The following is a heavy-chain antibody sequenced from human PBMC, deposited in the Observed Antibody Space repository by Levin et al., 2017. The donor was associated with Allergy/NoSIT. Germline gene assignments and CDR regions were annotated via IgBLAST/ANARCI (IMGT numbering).Heavy chain of an antibody. J-gene: IGHJ5*02. CDR1: GGSISSGGYY. V-gene: IGHV4-31*03. D-gene: IGHD3-16*02. CDR3: ARIVRRAHEWFDP. Sequence: SQTLSLTCTVSGGSISSGGYYWSWIRQHPGKGLEWIGYIYYSGSTYYNPSLKSRVTISVDTSKNQFSLKLSSVTAADTAVYYCARIVRRAHEWFDPWGQGTLVTVSS. CDR2: IYYSGST.